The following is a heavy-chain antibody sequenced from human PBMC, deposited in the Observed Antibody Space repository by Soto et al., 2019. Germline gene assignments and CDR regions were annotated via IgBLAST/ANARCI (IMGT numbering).Heavy chain of an antibody. D-gene: IGHD2-15*01. V-gene: IGHV5-51*01. J-gene: IGHJ6*02. CDR2: IYPGDSDT. Sequence: PGESLKISCKGSGYSFTSYWIGWVRQMPGKGLEWMGIIYPGDSDTRYSPSFQGQVTISADKSISTAYLQWSSLKASDTAMYYCARLGGGYCSGGSCYPGGPYYYYGMDVWGQGTTVTVSS. CDR1: GYSFTSYW. CDR3: ARLGGGYCSGGSCYPGGPYYYYGMDV.